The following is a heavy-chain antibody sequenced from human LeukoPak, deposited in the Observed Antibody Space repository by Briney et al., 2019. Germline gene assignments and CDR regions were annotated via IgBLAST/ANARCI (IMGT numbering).Heavy chain of an antibody. D-gene: IGHD3-22*01. J-gene: IGHJ5*02. CDR1: GFTFSSYW. V-gene: IGHV3-7*01. CDR2: IKEDRSKI. Sequence: PGGSLGLSCAASGFTFSSYWMSWVRQAPGKGLEWVANIKEDRSKIYYADSVKGRFTVSRDNAQNSLYLQMNSLRAEDTAVYYCARVGSSGDYSYNWFDPWGQGTLVTVSS. CDR3: ARVGSSGDYSYNWFDP.